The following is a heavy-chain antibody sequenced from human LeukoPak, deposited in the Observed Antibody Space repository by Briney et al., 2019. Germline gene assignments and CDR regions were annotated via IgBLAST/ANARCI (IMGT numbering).Heavy chain of an antibody. CDR3: ARTKRITMVRGAGWFDP. CDR1: GYTFTGYY. V-gene: IGHV1-2*02. D-gene: IGHD3-10*01. CDR2: INPNSGGT. Sequence: ASVKASCKASGYTFTGYYMHWVRQAPGQGLEWMGWINPNSGGTNYAQKFQGRVTMTRDTSISTAYMELSRLRSDDTAVYYCARTKRITMVRGAGWFDPWGQGTLVTVSS. J-gene: IGHJ5*02.